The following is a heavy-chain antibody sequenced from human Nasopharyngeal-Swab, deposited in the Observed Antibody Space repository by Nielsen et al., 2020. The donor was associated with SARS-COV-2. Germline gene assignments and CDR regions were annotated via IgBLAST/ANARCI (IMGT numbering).Heavy chain of an antibody. CDR1: GGSFSSYA. J-gene: IGHJ4*02. V-gene: IGHV1-69*13. Sequence: SVKVSCKASGGSFSSYAISWVRQAPGQGLEWMGGIIPIFGTANYAQKFQGRVTITADESTSTAYMELSSLRSEDTAVYYCARGPYYYGSGEYFDYWGQGTLVTVSS. D-gene: IGHD3-10*01. CDR2: IIPIFGTA. CDR3: ARGPYYYGSGEYFDY.